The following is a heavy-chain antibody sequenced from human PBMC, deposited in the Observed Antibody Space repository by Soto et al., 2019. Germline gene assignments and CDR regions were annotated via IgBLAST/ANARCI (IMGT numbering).Heavy chain of an antibody. Sequence: GGSLRLSCVASGLTLTRYAMNWVRQAPGKGLEWVSAISGSGGSTYYADSVKGRFTISRDNSKNTLYLQMNSLRAEDTAVYYCAKDRAVVAATATFDYWGQGTLVTVS. D-gene: IGHD2-15*01. CDR1: GLTLTRYA. J-gene: IGHJ4*02. V-gene: IGHV3-23*01. CDR3: AKDRAVVAATATFDY. CDR2: ISGSGGST.